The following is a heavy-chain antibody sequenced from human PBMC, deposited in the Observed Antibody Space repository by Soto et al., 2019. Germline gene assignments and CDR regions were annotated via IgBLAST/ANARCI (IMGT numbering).Heavy chain of an antibody. J-gene: IGHJ6*02. CDR1: GFTFSNAW. V-gene: IGHV3-15*01. Sequence: PGGSLRLSCAASGFTFSNAWMSWVRQAPGKGLEWVGRIKSKTDGGTTDYAAPVKGRFTISRDDSKNTLYLQMNSLKTEDTAVYYCTTESMIVVVIPYYYYYGMDVWGQGTTVTVSS. D-gene: IGHD3-22*01. CDR2: IKSKTDGGTT. CDR3: TTESMIVVVIPYYYYYGMDV.